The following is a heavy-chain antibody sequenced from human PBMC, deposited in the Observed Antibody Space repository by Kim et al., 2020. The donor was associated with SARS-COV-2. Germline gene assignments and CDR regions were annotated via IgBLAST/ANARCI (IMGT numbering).Heavy chain of an antibody. D-gene: IGHD3-22*01. V-gene: IGHV3-23*01. Sequence: ADSVKGRFTISRDNSKNTLYLQMNSLRAEDTAVYFCALYYLHSSTYSTDYWGQGTLVTVSS. CDR3: ALYYLHSSTYSTDY. J-gene: IGHJ4*02.